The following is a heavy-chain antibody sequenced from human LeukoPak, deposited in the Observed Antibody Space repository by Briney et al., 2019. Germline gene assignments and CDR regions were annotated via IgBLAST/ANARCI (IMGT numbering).Heavy chain of an antibody. Sequence: GGSLRLSCAASGFTFSSYWMSWVRQAPGKGLEWVANIKQDGSEKYYVDSVKGRFTISRDNAKNSLYLQMNSLRAEDTAVYYCARDGTVGAAMSTRYYYGMDVWGQGTTVTVPS. CDR2: IKQDGSEK. D-gene: IGHD2-2*01. CDR1: GFTFSSYW. CDR3: ARDGTVGAAMSTRYYYGMDV. J-gene: IGHJ6*02. V-gene: IGHV3-7*01.